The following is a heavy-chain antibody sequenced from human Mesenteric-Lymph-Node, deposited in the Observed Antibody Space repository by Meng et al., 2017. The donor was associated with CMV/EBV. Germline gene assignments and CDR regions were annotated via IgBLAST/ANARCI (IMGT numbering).Heavy chain of an antibody. D-gene: IGHD4-23*01. CDR1: GGTFSRNA. V-gene: IGHV1-69*10. CDR2: IIPVLGIV. CDR3: TNHLSGNIFGN. J-gene: IGHJ4*02. Sequence: SVKVSCKASGGTFSRNAISWVRQAPGHGLEWMGGIIPVLGIVNYAQKFQGRAKITADKSTSTAYMELSSLRSDDTAFYYCTNHLSGNIFGNWGQGTLVTVSS.